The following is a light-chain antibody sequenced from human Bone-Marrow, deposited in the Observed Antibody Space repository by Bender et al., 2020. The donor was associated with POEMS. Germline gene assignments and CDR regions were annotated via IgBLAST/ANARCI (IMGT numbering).Light chain of an antibody. Sequence: QSALTQPASVSGSPGQSITISCTGTSNDVGGYNLVSWYQQHPLKAPKLMIYEGTKRPSGVSDRFSGSKSGNKASLTISGLQAEDEADYYCSSYTDTSPWVFGGGTKVTVL. V-gene: IGLV2-14*02. J-gene: IGLJ3*02. CDR3: SSYTDTSPWV. CDR1: SNDVGGYNL. CDR2: EGT.